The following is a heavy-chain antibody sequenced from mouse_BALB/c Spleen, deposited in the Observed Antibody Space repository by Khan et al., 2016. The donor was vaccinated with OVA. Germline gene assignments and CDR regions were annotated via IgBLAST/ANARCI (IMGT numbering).Heavy chain of an antibody. Sequence: EVQLQESGPSLVKPSQTLSLTCSVTGDSITSGFWNWIRKFPGNKFEYLGYITHSGNIYYNPSLKSRISITRDTSKSQYYLQLNSVTTEDTATYYCARSYGSWAIDYWGQGTSVTVSS. CDR1: GDSITSGF. CDR3: ARSYGSWAIDY. CDR2: ITHSGNI. J-gene: IGHJ4*01. D-gene: IGHD1-1*01. V-gene: IGHV3-8*02.